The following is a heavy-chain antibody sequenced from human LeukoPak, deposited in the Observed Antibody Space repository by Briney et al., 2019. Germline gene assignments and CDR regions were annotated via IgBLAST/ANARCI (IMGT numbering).Heavy chain of an antibody. CDR2: IYHSGST. Sequence: PSETLSLTCAVSGYSISSGYYWGWIRQPPGKGLEWIGSIYHSGSTYYNPSLKSRVTISVDTSKNQFSLKLNSVTAADTAVYYCARSGSYHNNFDYWGQGTLVTVSS. CDR1: GYSISSGYY. D-gene: IGHD1-26*01. CDR3: ARSGSYHNNFDY. V-gene: IGHV4-38-2*01. J-gene: IGHJ4*02.